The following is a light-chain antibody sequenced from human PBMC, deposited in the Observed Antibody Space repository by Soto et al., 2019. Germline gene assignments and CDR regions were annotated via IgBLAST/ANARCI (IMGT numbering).Light chain of an antibody. J-gene: IGLJ1*01. CDR2: EVS. CDR3: SSYAGNNIFYV. V-gene: IGLV2-8*01. Sequence: QSVLAQPPSASGSPGQSVTISCAGTSNDFGGYNVVSWYQQHPGKAPKLMIFEVSKRPSGVPDRFSGSKSGNTASLTVSGLQAEDEADYYCSSYAGNNIFYVFGTGTKVTVL. CDR1: SNDFGGYNV.